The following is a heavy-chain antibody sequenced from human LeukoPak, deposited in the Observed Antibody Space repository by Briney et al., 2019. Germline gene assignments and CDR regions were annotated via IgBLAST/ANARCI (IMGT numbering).Heavy chain of an antibody. Sequence: ASVKVSCKASGYTFTGYYMHWVRQAPGQGLEWMGWINPNSGGTNYAQKFQGWVTMTRDTSISTAYMELSRLRPDDTAVYYCARGRYYDILTGPIGPAFDIWGQGTMVTVSS. D-gene: IGHD3-9*01. CDR3: ARGRYYDILTGPIGPAFDI. CDR2: INPNSGGT. V-gene: IGHV1-2*04. CDR1: GYTFTGYY. J-gene: IGHJ3*02.